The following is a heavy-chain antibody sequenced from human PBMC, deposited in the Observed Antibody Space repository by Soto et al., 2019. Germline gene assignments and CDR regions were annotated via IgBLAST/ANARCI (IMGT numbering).Heavy chain of an antibody. Sequence: QVQLVESGGGVVQPGRSLRLSCAASGFTFSDYVMHWVRQVTGKGLEWVAIISHDERIKYYVDSVKGRFTISRDNSNNMLYLQMDSLPTDDTALYYCARRLEGASSALLDSWGQGTPVTVSS. V-gene: IGHV3-30*03. CDR1: GFTFSDYV. D-gene: IGHD3-22*01. CDR3: ARRLEGASSALLDS. J-gene: IGHJ4*02. CDR2: ISHDERIK.